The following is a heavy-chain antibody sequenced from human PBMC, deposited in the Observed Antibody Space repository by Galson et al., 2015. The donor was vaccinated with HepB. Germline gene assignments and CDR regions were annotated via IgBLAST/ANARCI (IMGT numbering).Heavy chain of an antibody. CDR2: IIPIFGTA. CDR1: GGTFSSYA. D-gene: IGHD3-16*01. Sequence: SVKVSCKASGGTFSSYAISWVRQAPGQGLEWMGGIIPIFGTANYAQKFQGRVTITADKSTSTAYMELSSLRSEDTAVYYCASAIIRLGEFSSSGYYYYGMDVWGQGTTVTVSS. CDR3: ASAIIRLGEFSSSGYYYYGMDV. J-gene: IGHJ6*02. V-gene: IGHV1-69*06.